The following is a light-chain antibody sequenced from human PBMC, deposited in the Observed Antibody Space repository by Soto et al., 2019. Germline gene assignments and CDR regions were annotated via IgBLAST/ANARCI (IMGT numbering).Light chain of an antibody. CDR2: DAS. V-gene: IGKV3-11*01. Sequence: EIVLPQSPATLPLSPGERATLSCRATQSVSSYLAWYQHKPGQAPRLLIYDASNRATDIPARFSGSGSGTDFTFTISSLEPEDVAVYYCQQRSNWPLTFGGGTKVEIK. J-gene: IGKJ4*01. CDR3: QQRSNWPLT. CDR1: QSVSSY.